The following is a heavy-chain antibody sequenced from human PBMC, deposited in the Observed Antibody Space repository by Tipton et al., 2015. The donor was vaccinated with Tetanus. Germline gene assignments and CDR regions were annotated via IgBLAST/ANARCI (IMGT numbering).Heavy chain of an antibody. Sequence: LSLTCAVSGGSINSGGYYWSWIRQHPGKALEWIGDIYFSGSTYYNPSLNSRVTISVDTSKNHFSLKLNSVTAADTAVYYCARDQARGARGWNYFDYWGQGTLVTVSS. V-gene: IGHV4-31*11. J-gene: IGHJ4*02. CDR1: GGSINSGGYY. CDR2: IYFSGST. CDR3: ARDQARGARGWNYFDY. D-gene: IGHD1-26*01.